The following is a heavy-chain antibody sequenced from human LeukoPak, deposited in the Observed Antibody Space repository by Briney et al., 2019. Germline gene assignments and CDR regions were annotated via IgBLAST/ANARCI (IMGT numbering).Heavy chain of an antibody. V-gene: IGHV3-30-3*01. J-gene: IGHJ4*02. CDR2: ISYDGSNK. Sequence: GRSLRLSCAASGFTFSSYAMHWVRQASGKGLEWVAVISYDGSNKYYADSVKGRFTISRDNSKNTLYLQMNSLRAEDTAVYYCARWLQLGSFDYWGQGTLVTVSS. CDR3: ARWLQLGSFDY. CDR1: GFTFSSYA. D-gene: IGHD5-24*01.